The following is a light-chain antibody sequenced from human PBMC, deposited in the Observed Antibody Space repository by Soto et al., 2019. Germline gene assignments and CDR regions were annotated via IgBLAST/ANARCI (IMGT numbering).Light chain of an antibody. CDR3: QQYENLPT. V-gene: IGKV1-33*01. CDR2: DAS. CDR1: RSISNW. Sequence: DIQMTQSPSTLSASVGDIVTITCRASRSISNWLAWYQQKPGRAPKLLIYDASNLEAGVPSRFRGSGSGTDFTFTISRLQPEDIATYYCQQYENLPTFGQGTRLEIK. J-gene: IGKJ5*01.